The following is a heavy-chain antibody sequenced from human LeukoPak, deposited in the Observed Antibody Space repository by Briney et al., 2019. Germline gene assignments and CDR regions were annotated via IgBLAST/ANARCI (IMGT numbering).Heavy chain of an antibody. J-gene: IGHJ5*02. D-gene: IGHD1-26*01. CDR1: GGSISSYY. V-gene: IGHV4-59*01. Sequence: SETLSLTCTVSGGSISSYYWTWIRQSPGKGLPWIGNIFYSGTTNYNPSLKSRVTISTDTSKNQFSLKLTSVTAADTAVYYCARGSGSYRNRFDPWGQGTLVTVSS. CDR2: IFYSGTT. CDR3: ARGSGSYRNRFDP.